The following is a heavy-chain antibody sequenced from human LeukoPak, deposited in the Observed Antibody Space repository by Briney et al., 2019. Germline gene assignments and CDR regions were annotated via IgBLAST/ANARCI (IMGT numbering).Heavy chain of an antibody. CDR2: IIPIFGTA. J-gene: IGHJ3*02. Sequence: ASVNVSCKASGGTFSSYAISWVRQAPRQGLEWMGGIIPIFGTANYAQKFQGRVTITADESTSTAYMELSSLRSEDTAVYYCARDQGSAMTDAFDIWGQGTMVTVSS. CDR3: ARDQGSAMTDAFDI. CDR1: GGTFSSYA. V-gene: IGHV1-69*13. D-gene: IGHD5-18*01.